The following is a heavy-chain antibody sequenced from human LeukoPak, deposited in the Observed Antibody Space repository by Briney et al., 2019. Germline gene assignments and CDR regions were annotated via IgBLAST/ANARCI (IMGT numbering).Heavy chain of an antibody. Sequence: GGSLRLSCAASGFTFSSYAMSWVRQAPGKGLEWVSAISGSGGSTYYADSVKGRFTISRDNSKNTLHLQMNSLRAEDTAVYYCAKDRFYYDSSGYYRLHFDYWGQGTLVTVSS. D-gene: IGHD3-22*01. J-gene: IGHJ4*02. CDR3: AKDRFYYDSSGYYRLHFDY. CDR1: GFTFSSYA. V-gene: IGHV3-23*01. CDR2: ISGSGGST.